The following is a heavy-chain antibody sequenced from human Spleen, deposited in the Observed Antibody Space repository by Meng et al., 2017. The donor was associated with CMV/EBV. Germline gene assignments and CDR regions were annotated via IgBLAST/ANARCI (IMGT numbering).Heavy chain of an antibody. CDR1: GGTFSSYA. CDR2: IIPIFGTA. V-gene: IGHV1-69*06. CDR3: ARGPPGGVVWTWGYYGMDV. J-gene: IGHJ6*02. Sequence: SVKVSCKASGGTFSSYAISWVRQAPGQGLEWMGGIIPIFGTANYAQKFQGRVTNTADRSTSTAYMELSSLRSEDTAVYYCARGPPGGVVWTWGYYGMDVWGQGTTVTVSS. D-gene: IGHD3-16*01.